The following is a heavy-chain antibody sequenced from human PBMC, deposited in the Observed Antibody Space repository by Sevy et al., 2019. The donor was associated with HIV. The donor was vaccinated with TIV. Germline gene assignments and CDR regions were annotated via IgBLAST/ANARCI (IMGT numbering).Heavy chain of an antibody. Sequence: SETLSLTCTVSGXSITXLYWNWIRQPPGNGLEWIANIYYNXHINYNPSLKSRVTLSLDTSKNQFSLRLSSVTAADTAMYYCAGXNAXGXGYSLGQRTMVTVSS. V-gene: IGHV4-59*08. CDR3: AGXNAXGXGYS. CDR1: GXSITXLY. CDR2: IYYNXHI. J-gene: IGHJ4*02.